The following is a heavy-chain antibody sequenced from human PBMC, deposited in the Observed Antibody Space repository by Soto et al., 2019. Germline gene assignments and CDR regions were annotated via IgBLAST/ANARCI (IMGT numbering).Heavy chain of an antibody. CDR2: IYYSGST. Sequence: HVQLHESVPGLVKPSETLSLTCTVSGGAIRSYYWSWIRQPPGKGLEWIGYIYYSGSTNYNPSLKSRFTISVDTSKNQFPLTLSTVTAADTAVYYCARSHPITDDLCDSWGQGTLVTVSS. CDR3: ARSHPITDDLCDS. D-gene: IGHD1-20*01. J-gene: IGHJ4*02. CDR1: GGAIRSYY. V-gene: IGHV4-59*08.